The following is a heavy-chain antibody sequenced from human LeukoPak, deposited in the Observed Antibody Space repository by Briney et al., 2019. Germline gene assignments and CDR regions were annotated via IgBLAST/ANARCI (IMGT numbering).Heavy chain of an antibody. CDR1: GGSISSYY. Sequence: SETLSLTCTVSGGSISSYYWSWIRQPPGMGLGWIGYIYYSGSTNYNPSLKSRVTISVDTSKNQFSLKLTSVTAADTAVYYCARVRFGYGGFDPWGQGTLVTVSS. CDR2: IYYSGST. CDR3: ARVRFGYGGFDP. V-gene: IGHV4-59*01. J-gene: IGHJ5*02. D-gene: IGHD3-16*01.